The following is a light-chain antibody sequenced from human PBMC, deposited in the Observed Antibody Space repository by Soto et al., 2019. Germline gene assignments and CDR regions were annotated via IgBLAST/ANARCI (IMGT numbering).Light chain of an antibody. CDR1: QGISSL. V-gene: IGKV1-8*01. Sequence: AIRMTQSPASLSASTGDRVTITCQARQGISSLLAWYQQKPGKAPKLLNYAASTLQSGVPSRFSGSGSGTDFTLTFCCLQSKVFATYYCKQYYSYPLTFGGGTRWIS. J-gene: IGKJ4*01. CDR3: KQYYSYPLT. CDR2: AAS.